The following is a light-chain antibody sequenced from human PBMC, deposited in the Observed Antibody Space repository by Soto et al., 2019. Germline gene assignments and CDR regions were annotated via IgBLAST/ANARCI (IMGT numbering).Light chain of an antibody. Sequence: EIVMTQSPATLSVSPGERATLSCRASQSVRSNLAWYQQKPGQAPRLLIYGASTRATGIPARFSGSGSGTAFTLTISSLQSEDFAVYYCQQYNNWLLFTFGPGTKVDIK. CDR3: QQYNNWLLFT. J-gene: IGKJ3*01. CDR1: QSVRSN. V-gene: IGKV3-15*01. CDR2: GAS.